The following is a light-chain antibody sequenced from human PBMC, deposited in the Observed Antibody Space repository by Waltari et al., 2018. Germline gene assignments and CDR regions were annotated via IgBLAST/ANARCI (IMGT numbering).Light chain of an antibody. CDR1: SSTIETNH. V-gene: IGLV1-47*01. Sequence: QSVLTQAPSASGTPGQRVTIPCSGSSSTIETNHVSWYQQPPGTAPKLLIYKNNQRPSGVPDRFSGSKSGTSPSLAISGLRSEDEADYYCAAWDDSLSGWVFGGGTKLTVL. CDR2: KNN. J-gene: IGLJ3*02. CDR3: AAWDDSLSGWV.